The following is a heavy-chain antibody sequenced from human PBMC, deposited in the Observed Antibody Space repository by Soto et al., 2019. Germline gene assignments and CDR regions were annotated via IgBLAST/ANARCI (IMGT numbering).Heavy chain of an antibody. CDR2: ISYSGST. V-gene: IGHV4-30-4*01. D-gene: IGHD2-15*01. Sequence: QVQLQEAGPGLVKPSQTLSLTCTVSGGSISSGNYYWSWIRHPPGNGLEWIGFISYSGSTYYNLSLKSRITMSVDTCTKQLSLNLSFVTAADTAGYYCATMCTRATLLYYFDFWGQGTLVTVSS. CDR3: ATMCTRATLLYYFDF. CDR1: GGSISSGNYY. J-gene: IGHJ4*02.